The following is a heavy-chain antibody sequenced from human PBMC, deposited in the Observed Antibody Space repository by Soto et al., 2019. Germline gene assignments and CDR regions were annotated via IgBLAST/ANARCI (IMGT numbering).Heavy chain of an antibody. J-gene: IGHJ5*02. CDR1: GFTVSSNY. D-gene: IGHD2-15*01. CDR2: ISGSGGST. V-gene: IGHV3-23*01. CDR3: AKDYIVVVVAATEYWFDP. Sequence: PGGSLRLSCAASGFTVSSNYMSWVRQAPGKGLEWVSVISGSGGSTYYADSVKGRFTISRDNSKNTLYLQMNSLRAEDTAVYYCAKDYIVVVVAATEYWFDPWGQGTLVTVSS.